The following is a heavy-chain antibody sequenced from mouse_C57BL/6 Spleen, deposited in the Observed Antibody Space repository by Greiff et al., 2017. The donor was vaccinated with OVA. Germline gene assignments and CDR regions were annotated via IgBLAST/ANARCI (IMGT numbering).Heavy chain of an antibody. J-gene: IGHJ2*01. V-gene: IGHV5-16*01. Sequence: EVQLQESEGGLVQPGSSMKLSCTASGFTFSDYYMAWVRQVPEKGLEWVANINYDGSSTYYLDSLKSRFIISRDNAKNILYLQMSSLKSEDTATYYCARLPDYGFDYWGQGTTLTVSS. D-gene: IGHD1-1*01. CDR1: GFTFSDYY. CDR2: INYDGSST. CDR3: ARLPDYGFDY.